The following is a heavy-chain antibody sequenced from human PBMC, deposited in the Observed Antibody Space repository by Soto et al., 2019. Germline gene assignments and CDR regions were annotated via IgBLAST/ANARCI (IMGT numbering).Heavy chain of an antibody. Sequence: SETLSLTCAVYGGSFSGYYWSWIRQPPGKGLEWIGEINHSGSTNYNPSLKSRFTISVDTSKNQFSLKQSSVTAADTAVYYCARGRASALAEAFDIWGQGTMVTVSS. V-gene: IGHV4-34*01. CDR3: ARGRASALAEAFDI. J-gene: IGHJ3*02. CDR1: GGSFSGYY. CDR2: INHSGST.